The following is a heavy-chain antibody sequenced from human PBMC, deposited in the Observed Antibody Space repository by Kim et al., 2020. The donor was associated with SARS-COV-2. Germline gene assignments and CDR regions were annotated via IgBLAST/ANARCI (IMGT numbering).Heavy chain of an antibody. V-gene: IGHV4-34*01. D-gene: IGHD6-19*01. J-gene: IGHJ4*02. CDR3: ARGLGAVAFFY. Sequence: SETLSLTCAVYGGSFSGYYWSWIRQPPGKGLEWIGEINNSGSTNYNPSLKSRVTISVDTSKNQIPLKLSSVTAADTAVYYCARGLGAVAFFYWGQGSLVTVSS. CDR2: INNSGST. CDR1: GGSFSGYY.